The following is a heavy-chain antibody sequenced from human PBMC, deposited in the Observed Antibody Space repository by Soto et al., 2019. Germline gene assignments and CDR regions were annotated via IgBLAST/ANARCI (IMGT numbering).Heavy chain of an antibody. D-gene: IGHD1-1*01. J-gene: IGHJ5*02. Sequence: PSETLSLTCSVSGGSINSGRSSWNWIRKSPGKGLEWIAYIYHSDSTYYNPSLKSRVTISVDRSENQFSPKLTSVTAADTAVYYCVRESTTSGPNWFDTWGPGILVTVSS. CDR2: IYHSDST. CDR1: GGSINSGRSS. CDR3: VRESTTSGPNWFDT. V-gene: IGHV4-30-2*06.